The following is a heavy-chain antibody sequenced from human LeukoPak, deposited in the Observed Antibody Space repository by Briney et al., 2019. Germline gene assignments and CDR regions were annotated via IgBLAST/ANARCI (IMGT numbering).Heavy chain of an antibody. CDR3: ARDQYCSGGSCYGGWFDP. D-gene: IGHD2-15*01. V-gene: IGHV1-2*02. CDR1: GYTFTGYY. J-gene: IGHJ5*02. CDR2: INPNSGGT. Sequence: ASVKVSCKASGYTFTGYYMHWVRQAPGQGLEWMGWINPNSGGTNYAQKFQGRVTMTRDTSISTAYMELSRLRSDDTAVYYCARDQYCSGGSCYGGWFDPWGQGTLVTVSP.